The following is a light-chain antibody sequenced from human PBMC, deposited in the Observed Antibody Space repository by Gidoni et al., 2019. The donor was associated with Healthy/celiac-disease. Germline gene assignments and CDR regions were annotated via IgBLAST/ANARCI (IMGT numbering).Light chain of an antibody. CDR3: QQSYSPLT. Sequence: DIQMTQSPSALAASVGDRVTITCRASQSISNYLNWYQQKPGKAPTFLIYAASSVQSGVPSRFSGSGAGKDFTIIISRLQHEDFATYYCQQSYSPLTFGGGTKVEIK. CDR1: QSISNY. CDR2: AAS. V-gene: IGKV1-39*01. J-gene: IGKJ4*01.